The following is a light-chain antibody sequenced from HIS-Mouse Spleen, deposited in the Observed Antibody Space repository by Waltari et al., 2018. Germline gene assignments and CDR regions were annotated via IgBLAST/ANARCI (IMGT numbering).Light chain of an antibody. CDR3: QQYNNWLRT. Sequence: EIVMTQSPATLSVSPGDRATLSCRASQSVSSNLAWYQQKPGQAPRLLSYGASTRATGISARFSGSGSGTEFTLTISSMQSEDFAVYYCQQYNNWLRTFGQGTKVEIK. V-gene: IGKV3-15*01. CDR1: QSVSSN. CDR2: GAS. J-gene: IGKJ1*01.